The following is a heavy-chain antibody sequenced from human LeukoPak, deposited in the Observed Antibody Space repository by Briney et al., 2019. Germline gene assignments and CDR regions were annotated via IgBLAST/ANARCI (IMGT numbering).Heavy chain of an antibody. Sequence: PSGTLSLTCGVSGGSISSTNWWSWVRQPPGQWLQWIGEISLSGVTNYNPSLKSRVTMSLDRSKNHLSLTLTSVTAADTAVYYCSRESGAFSPFGYWGQGTLVTVSS. CDR3: SRESGAFSPFGY. CDR2: ISLSGVT. D-gene: IGHD1-26*01. CDR1: GGSISSTNW. V-gene: IGHV4-4*02. J-gene: IGHJ4*02.